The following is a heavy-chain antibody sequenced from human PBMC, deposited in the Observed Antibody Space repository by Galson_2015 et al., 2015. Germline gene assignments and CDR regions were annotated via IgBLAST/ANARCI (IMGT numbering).Heavy chain of an antibody. D-gene: IGHD3-10*01. CDR1: GFTFSSYG. Sequence: SLRLSCAASGFTFSSYGMHWVRQAPGKGLEWVAVIWYDGSNKYYADSVKGRFTIPRDNSKNTLYLQMNSLRAEDTAVYYCARDSLLPHYGSGSYYNGFGYWGQGTLVTVSS. J-gene: IGHJ4*02. CDR2: IWYDGSNK. V-gene: IGHV3-33*01. CDR3: ARDSLLPHYGSGSYYNGFGY.